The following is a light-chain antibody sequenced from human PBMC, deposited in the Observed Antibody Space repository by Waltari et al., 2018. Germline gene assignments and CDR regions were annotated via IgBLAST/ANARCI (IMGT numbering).Light chain of an antibody. V-gene: IGKV1-9*01. CDR1: QGISSY. Sequence: IQLIQSPSSLSASVGDTVTIPCLASQGISSYLNWFQQKPGKAPKLLIYAATTLQSGVPSRFSGSGSGTEFTLTISSLQPEDFAAYYCLQHNSYPRTFGQGTKVEIK. CDR2: AAT. J-gene: IGKJ1*01. CDR3: LQHNSYPRT.